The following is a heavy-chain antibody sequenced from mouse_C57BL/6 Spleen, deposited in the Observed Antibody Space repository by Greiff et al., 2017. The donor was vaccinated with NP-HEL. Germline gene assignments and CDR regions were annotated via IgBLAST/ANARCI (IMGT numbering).Heavy chain of an antibody. CDR1: GYTFTDYE. Sequence: VQLQQSGAELVRPGASVTLSCKASGYTFTDYEMHWVKQTPVHGLEWIGAIDPETGGTAYNQKFKGKATLTVDKSSSTAYMELRSLTSEDSAVCYSTGSKGEDYAMDYWGQGTSVTVSS. CDR2: IDPETGGT. J-gene: IGHJ4*01. CDR3: TGSKGEDYAMDY. V-gene: IGHV1-15*01.